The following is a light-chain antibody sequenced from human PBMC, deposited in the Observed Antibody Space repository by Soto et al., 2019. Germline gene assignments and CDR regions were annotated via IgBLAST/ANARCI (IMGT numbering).Light chain of an antibody. J-gene: IGKJ1*01. V-gene: IGKV3-20*01. CDR1: QSVSNNY. CDR3: QQYGSSGT. CDR2: GAS. Sequence: EIVLTQSPGTLSLSPVENTTLSCRASQSVSNNYLAWYQQKPGQAPRLLIYGASNRATGIPDRFSGSGSGTDFTLTISRLEPEDFAVYYCQQYGSSGTFGQGTKVDIK.